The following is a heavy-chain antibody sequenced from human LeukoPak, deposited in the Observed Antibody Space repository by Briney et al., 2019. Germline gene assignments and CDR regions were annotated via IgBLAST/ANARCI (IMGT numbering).Heavy chain of an antibody. J-gene: IGHJ2*01. V-gene: IGHV3-21*01. CDR3: AKDSGWHIVVVTALDWYFDL. Sequence: GGSLRLSCAASGFTFNTYNMNWARQAPGKGLEWVSSISSSSSYIYYADSVKGRFTISRDNAKNSLYLQMNSLRAEDTAVYYCAKDSGWHIVVVTALDWYFDLWGRRTLVIVSS. CDR2: ISSSSSYI. CDR1: GFTFNTYN. D-gene: IGHD2-21*02.